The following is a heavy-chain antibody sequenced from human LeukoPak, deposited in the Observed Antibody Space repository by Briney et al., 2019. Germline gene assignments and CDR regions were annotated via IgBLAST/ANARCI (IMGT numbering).Heavy chain of an antibody. CDR1: GFIFSDYY. V-gene: IGHV3-72*01. CDR2: IRNEANRYTT. CDR3: VRVAADYDY. Sequence: GGSLRLSCAASGFIFSDYYMDWVRQAPGKGLEWVGRIRNEANRYTTEYAASVKGRFTISRDDSSDSLYLQMNSLKVEDTAVYFCVRVAADYDYWGQGTQVTVSS. J-gene: IGHJ4*02. D-gene: IGHD4-11*01.